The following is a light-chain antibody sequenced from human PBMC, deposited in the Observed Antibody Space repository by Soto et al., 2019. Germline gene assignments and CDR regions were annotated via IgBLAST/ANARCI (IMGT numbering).Light chain of an antibody. Sequence: DIQMTQSPSTLSASVGERVTITCRASQSISSWLAWYQQXPGKAPKLLIYKATSLESGVPSRFGGSGSGTEFTLTISSLEPDDFATYYCQQYNSHSTFGQGTRLEIK. J-gene: IGKJ5*01. CDR2: KAT. CDR3: QQYNSHST. CDR1: QSISSW. V-gene: IGKV1-5*03.